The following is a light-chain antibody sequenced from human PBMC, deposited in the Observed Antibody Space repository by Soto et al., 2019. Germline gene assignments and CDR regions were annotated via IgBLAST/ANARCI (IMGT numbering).Light chain of an antibody. CDR2: DAS. Sequence: TVLTQSPATLSLSPGDRATPSCRASQTISTFLAWYQHKPGQTPRLLIYDASSRAAGVPSRFRGSGSGADFSLTIVSLEPEDSAIYYCQHRSGWWTFGQGTKV. J-gene: IGKJ1*01. V-gene: IGKV3-11*01. CDR1: QTISTF. CDR3: QHRSGWWT.